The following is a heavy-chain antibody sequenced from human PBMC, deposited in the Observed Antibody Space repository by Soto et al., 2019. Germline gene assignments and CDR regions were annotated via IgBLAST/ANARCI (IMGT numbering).Heavy chain of an antibody. V-gene: IGHV4-30-4*01. CDR3: ARDSRTPSGGMDV. J-gene: IGHJ6*02. Sequence: PSETLSLTCTVSGGSINSGDYHWTWIRQFPGKGLEWIGGIYYSASTYYNPALVSRITISLDTSKNQFSLKLTSVTAADTAVYFCARDSRTPSGGMDVWGQGTTVTAP. CDR1: GGSINSGDYH. CDR2: IYYSAST.